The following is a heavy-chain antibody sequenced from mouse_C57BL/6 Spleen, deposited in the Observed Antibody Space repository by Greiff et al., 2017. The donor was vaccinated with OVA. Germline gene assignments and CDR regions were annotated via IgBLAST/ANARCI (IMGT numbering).Heavy chain of an antibody. CDR3: IIYYDYEGYFDV. V-gene: IGHV6-6*01. Sequence: EVKVVESGGGLVQPGGSMKLSCAASGFTFSDAWMDWVRQSPEKGLEWVAEIRNKANNHATYYAESVKGRFTISRDDSKSSVYLQMNSLRAEDTGIYYCIIYYDYEGYFDVWGTGTTVTVSS. CDR2: IRNKANNHAT. CDR1: GFTFSDAW. J-gene: IGHJ1*03. D-gene: IGHD2-4*01.